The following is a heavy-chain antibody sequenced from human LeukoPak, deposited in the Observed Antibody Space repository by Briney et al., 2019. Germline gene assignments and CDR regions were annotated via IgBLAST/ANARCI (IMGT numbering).Heavy chain of an antibody. J-gene: IGHJ3*02. CDR2: ISYDGSNK. CDR3: ARDWHSGSYDAFDI. D-gene: IGHD1-26*01. V-gene: IGHV3-30-3*01. Sequence: PGGSLRLSCAASGFTFSSYAMHWVRQAPGKGLEWVAVISYDGSNKYYADSVKGRFTISRDNSKNTLYLQMNSLRAEDTAVSYCARDWHSGSYDAFDIWGQGTMVTVSS. CDR1: GFTFSSYA.